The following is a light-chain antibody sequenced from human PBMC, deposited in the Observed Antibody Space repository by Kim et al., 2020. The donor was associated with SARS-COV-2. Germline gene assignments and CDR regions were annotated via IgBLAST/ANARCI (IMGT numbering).Light chain of an antibody. J-gene: IGKJ4*01. CDR2: AAS. V-gene: IGKV1D-16*01. CDR1: QDSSTW. CDR3: QQYNHYPRT. Sequence: SALVEDRVIIACRASQDSSTWLAWYQQKPDKPPKSLIYAASRLQSGVPSRFSGSGSGTDLTLTISSLQPEDFAIYDCQQYNHYPRTFGGGTRVEI.